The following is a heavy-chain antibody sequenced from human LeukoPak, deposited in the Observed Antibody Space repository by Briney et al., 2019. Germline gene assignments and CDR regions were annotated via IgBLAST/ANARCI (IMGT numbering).Heavy chain of an antibody. Sequence: GGSLRLSCAASGFTFSSYWMSWVRQAPGKGLEWVANIKQDGSEQYYVDSVKGRFTISRDNAKNSLYLEMNSLRVEDTAVYYCARVPHTSSSYRWFDPWGQGTLVTVS. J-gene: IGHJ5*02. CDR3: ARVPHTSSSYRWFDP. CDR2: IKQDGSEQ. CDR1: GFTFSSYW. V-gene: IGHV3-7*01. D-gene: IGHD6-6*01.